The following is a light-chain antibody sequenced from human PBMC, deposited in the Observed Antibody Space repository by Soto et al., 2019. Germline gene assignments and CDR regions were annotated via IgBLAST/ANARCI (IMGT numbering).Light chain of an antibody. V-gene: IGKV3-11*01. CDR1: QSVGNSH. CDR3: QQGGNWPLT. J-gene: IGKJ5*01. Sequence: ENVLTQSPGTLYFSPGERATLSCRASQSVGNSHVAWYQQRRGLPPRLLIYGASNRATGIPDRFSGSGSGTDFTLTISSLEPEDFAVYYCQQGGNWPLTFGQGTRLEIK. CDR2: GAS.